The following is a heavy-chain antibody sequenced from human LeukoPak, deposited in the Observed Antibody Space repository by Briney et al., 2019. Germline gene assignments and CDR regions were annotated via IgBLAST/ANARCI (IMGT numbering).Heavy chain of an antibody. Sequence: PTGGSLRLSCAASGFTFSSYAMSWVRQAPGKGLEWVSAISGSGGSTYYADSVKGRFTISRDNSKNTLYLQMNSLRAEDTAVYYCARDSGSYFLDYWGQGTLVTVSS. CDR2: ISGSGGST. J-gene: IGHJ4*02. CDR1: GFTFSSYA. CDR3: ARDSGSYFLDY. V-gene: IGHV3-23*01. D-gene: IGHD1-26*01.